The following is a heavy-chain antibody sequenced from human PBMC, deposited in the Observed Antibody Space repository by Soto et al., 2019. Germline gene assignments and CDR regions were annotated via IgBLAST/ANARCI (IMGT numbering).Heavy chain of an antibody. D-gene: IGHD2-21*01. V-gene: IGHV4-31*03. CDR2: IYYSGST. CDR1: GGSISSGGYY. Sequence: QVQLQESGPGLVKPSQTLSLTCTVSGGSISSGGYYWSWIRQHPGKGLEWIGYIYYSGSTYYNPSLKSRVTISVDTSKNQFSLKLSSVTAADTAVYYCARAISLRPETWLGDSGMDVWGQGTTVTVSS. CDR3: ARAISLRPETWLGDSGMDV. J-gene: IGHJ6*02.